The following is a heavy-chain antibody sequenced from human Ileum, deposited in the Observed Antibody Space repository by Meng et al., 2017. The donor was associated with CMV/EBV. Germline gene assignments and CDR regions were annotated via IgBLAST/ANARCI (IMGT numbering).Heavy chain of an antibody. CDR2: INHSGST. V-gene: IGHV4-34*01. Sequence: SETLSLTCAVCGGSFGGYYWSWIRQPTGKGLEWIGEINHSGSTNYNPSLKSRVTISVDTSKNQFSLKLSSVTAAETAVYYCARIGGSWIVAACLKGWFDPWGQGTLVTVSS. CDR3: ARIGGSWIVAACLKGWFDP. J-gene: IGHJ5*02. CDR1: GGSFGGYY. D-gene: IGHD6-6*01.